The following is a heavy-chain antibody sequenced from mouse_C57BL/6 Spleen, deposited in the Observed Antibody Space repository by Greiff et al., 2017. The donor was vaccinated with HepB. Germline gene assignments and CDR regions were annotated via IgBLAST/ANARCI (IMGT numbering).Heavy chain of an antibody. CDR3: ARHTNGNYEDYAMDY. CDR2: IWSDGST. D-gene: IGHD2-1*01. Sequence: VQLQQSGPGLVAPSQSLSITCTVSGFSLTSYGVHWVRQPPGKGLEWLVVIWSDGSTTYNSALKSRLSISKDNSKSQVFLKMNSLQTDDTAMYYGARHTNGNYEDYAMDYWGQGTSVTVSS. J-gene: IGHJ4*01. CDR1: GFSLTSYG. V-gene: IGHV2-6-1*01.